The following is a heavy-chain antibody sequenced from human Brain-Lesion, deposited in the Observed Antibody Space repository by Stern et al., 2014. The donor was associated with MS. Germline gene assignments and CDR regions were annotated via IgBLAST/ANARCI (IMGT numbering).Heavy chain of an antibody. J-gene: IGHJ6*02. D-gene: IGHD2-2*01. CDR2: IFNSGST. CDR1: GGSISSGGYY. CDR3: ARGRVVPGFQYYATDV. Sequence: VQLVESGPGLVKPSQTLSLSCTVSGGSISSGGYYWSWIRQPAGKGLEWIGRIFNSGSTSYNPSLKSRVTISIDTSQTQFSLRLNPMTAADTAVYYCARGRVVPGFQYYATDVWGQGTTVIVSS. V-gene: IGHV4-61*02.